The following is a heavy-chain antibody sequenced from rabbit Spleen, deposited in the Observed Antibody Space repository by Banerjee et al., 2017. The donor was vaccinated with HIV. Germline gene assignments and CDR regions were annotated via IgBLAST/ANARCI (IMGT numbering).Heavy chain of an antibody. J-gene: IGHJ4*01. CDR2: INTYTAKG. Sequence: QEQLVESGGGLVKPEGSLTLTCEASGFSFSDRDVMCWVRQAPGKGLEWIACINTYTAKGVYATWAKGRFNISRTSSTTVTLQMTSLTAADTATYFCARGGEGGYGCLDLWGPGTLVTVS. V-gene: IGHV1S45*01. CDR3: ARGGEGGYGCLDL. CDR1: GFSFSDRDV. D-gene: IGHD5-1*01.